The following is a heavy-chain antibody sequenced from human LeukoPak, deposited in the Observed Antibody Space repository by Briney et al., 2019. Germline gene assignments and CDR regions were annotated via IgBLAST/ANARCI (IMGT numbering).Heavy chain of an antibody. CDR1: GGSFSGYY. J-gene: IGHJ4*02. V-gene: IGHV4-34*01. CDR3: ARGRLWGKNFDY. CDR2: INHSGST. Sequence: SETLSLTCAVYGGSFSGYYWSWIRQPPGKGLEWIGEINHSGSTNYNPSLKSRVTMSVDTSKNQFSLKLSSVTAADTAVYYCARGRLWGKNFDYWGQGTLVTVSS. D-gene: IGHD1-26*01.